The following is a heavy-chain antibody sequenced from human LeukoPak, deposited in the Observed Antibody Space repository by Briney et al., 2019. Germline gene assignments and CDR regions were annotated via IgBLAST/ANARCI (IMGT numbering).Heavy chain of an antibody. CDR1: GYSLTIYD. CDR2: LNPNSGYT. Sequence: GASLKVSPTASGYSLTIYDINWVRQATGQGLEWMGWLNPNSGYTGYAQKFQGRVTFTRKTSINTAYMELSSLRSEDTAVYFCARGEYYGSGSWGYWGQGTLVTVSS. J-gene: IGHJ4*02. V-gene: IGHV1-8*03. CDR3: ARGEYYGSGSWGY. D-gene: IGHD3-10*01.